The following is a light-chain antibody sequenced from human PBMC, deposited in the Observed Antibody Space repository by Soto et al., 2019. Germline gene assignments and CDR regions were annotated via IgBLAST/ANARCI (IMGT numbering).Light chain of an antibody. Sequence: QSALTQPASVSGSPGQSITISCTVTSSDVGGYNYVSWYQQHPGKAPKLMIYEVSNRPSGVSNRFSGSKSGNTASLTISGLQAEDEADYYCSSYTRRSTLVFGGGTTVTVL. CDR1: SSDVGGYNY. V-gene: IGLV2-14*01. CDR2: EVS. CDR3: SSYTRRSTLV. J-gene: IGLJ3*02.